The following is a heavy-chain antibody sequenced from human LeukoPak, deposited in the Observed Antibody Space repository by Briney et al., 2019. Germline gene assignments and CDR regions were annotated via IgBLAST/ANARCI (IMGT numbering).Heavy chain of an antibody. CDR2: ISDYNGNT. CDR3: AREIYSGSYYF. CDR1: GYTFTSYG. J-gene: IGHJ4*02. Sequence: ASVKVSCKASGYTFTSYGISWVRQAPGQGLEWMGWISDYNGNTNYAQKLQGRVTMTTDTSTSTAYMELRSLRSADTAVYYCAREIYSGSYYFWGQGTLVTVSS. D-gene: IGHD1-26*01. V-gene: IGHV1-18*01.